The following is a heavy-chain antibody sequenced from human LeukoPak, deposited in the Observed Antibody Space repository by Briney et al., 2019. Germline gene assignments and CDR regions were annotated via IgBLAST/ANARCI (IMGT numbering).Heavy chain of an antibody. CDR1: GFTFSSYG. CDR3: AREAANYDFWSGPNAFDI. Sequence: GGSLRLSCAASGFTFSSYGMHWVRQAPGKGLEWVAVICYDGSNKYYADSVKGRFTISRDNSKNTLYLQMNSLRAEDTAVYYCAREAANYDFWSGPNAFDIWGQGTMVTVSS. J-gene: IGHJ3*02. CDR2: ICYDGSNK. V-gene: IGHV3-33*01. D-gene: IGHD3-3*01.